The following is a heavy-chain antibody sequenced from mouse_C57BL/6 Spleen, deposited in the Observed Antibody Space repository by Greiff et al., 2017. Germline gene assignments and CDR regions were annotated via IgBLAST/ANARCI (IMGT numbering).Heavy chain of an antibody. J-gene: IGHJ3*01. Sequence: LQQSGASVKISCKASGYAFSSYWMNWVKQRPGKGLEWIGQIYPGDGDTNYNGKFKGKATLTADKSSSTAYMQLSSLTSEDSAVYFCAREGSLADWGQGTLVTVSA. D-gene: IGHD3-3*01. CDR2: IYPGDGDT. V-gene: IGHV1-80*01. CDR1: GYAFSSYW. CDR3: AREGSLAD.